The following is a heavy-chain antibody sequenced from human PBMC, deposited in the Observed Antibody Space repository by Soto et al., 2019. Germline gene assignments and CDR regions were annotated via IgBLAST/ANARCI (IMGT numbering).Heavy chain of an antibody. CDR2: IYYSGGT. D-gene: IGHD2-15*01. CDR1: GGPMASGAYC. Sequence: SQTLSLTCSVSGGPMASGAYCWICIRQPPGEGLEWMGYIYYSGGTSSSPSLESRLTLSVDTSRNQFSLKLRSVTAADTAVYYCARGRRAYGGNPDFDTWGQGTLVNRLL. J-gene: IGHJ4*02. V-gene: IGHV4-30-4*01. CDR3: ARGRRAYGGNPDFDT.